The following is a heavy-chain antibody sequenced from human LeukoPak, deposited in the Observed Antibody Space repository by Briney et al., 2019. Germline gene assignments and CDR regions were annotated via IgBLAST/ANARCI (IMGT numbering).Heavy chain of an antibody. CDR1: GGSISNYY. Sequence: SETLSLTRTVPGGSISNYYWSWIRQPPGKGMERIGYINYSGYSNYNPSLKSRVTISVDTSKSQLSLKLTSVTAADTAVYYCARRVDTMQPFDYWGQGTLVTVSS. CDR3: ARRVDTMQPFDY. D-gene: IGHD5-12*01. CDR2: INYSGYS. J-gene: IGHJ4*02. V-gene: IGHV4-59*08.